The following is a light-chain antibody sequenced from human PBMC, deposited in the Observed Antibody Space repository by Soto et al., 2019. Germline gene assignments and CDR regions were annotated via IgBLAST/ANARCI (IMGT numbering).Light chain of an antibody. Sequence: QPVLAQPASVSGSPGQSITISCTGTSSDVGAYDAVSWYQHHPGKAPKLMIYDVTKRPSGVRDRFSASKSGNTASLTISGLQAEDEADYYCCSYAGSYTYVFGTGTKVTVL. CDR2: DVT. CDR3: CSYAGSYTYV. CDR1: SSDVGAYDA. J-gene: IGLJ1*01. V-gene: IGLV2-11*01.